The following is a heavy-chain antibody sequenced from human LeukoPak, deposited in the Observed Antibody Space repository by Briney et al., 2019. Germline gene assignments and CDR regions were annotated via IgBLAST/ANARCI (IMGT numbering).Heavy chain of an antibody. V-gene: IGHV1-2*02. CDR1: GYTFTDYY. J-gene: IGHJ4*02. CDR2: INPESGGT. Sequence: GASVKVSCKTSGYTFTDYYIHWARQAPGQGLEWMGWINPESGGTSYAQHFQGRVTMARDTSISTAYMDLSRLKSDDTAVYYCAXXRSRGYSYGLESLYWGQGTLVTVSS. D-gene: IGHD5-18*01. CDR3: AXXRSRGYSYGLESLY.